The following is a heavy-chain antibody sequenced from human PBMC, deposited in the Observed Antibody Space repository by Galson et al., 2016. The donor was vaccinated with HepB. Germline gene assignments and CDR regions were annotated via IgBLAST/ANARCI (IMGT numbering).Heavy chain of an antibody. CDR2: FDPEDGET. D-gene: IGHD2-2*01. CDR3: ATGDRLPAASY. CDR1: GYTLTEIS. Sequence: SVKVSCKVSGYTLTEISMHWVRQGPGKGLEWMGGFDPEDGETIYAQKFQGRVTMTKDTSTDTAYMELGSLKSEDTAVYYCATGDRLPAASYWGQGTLVTVSS. V-gene: IGHV1-24*01. J-gene: IGHJ4*02.